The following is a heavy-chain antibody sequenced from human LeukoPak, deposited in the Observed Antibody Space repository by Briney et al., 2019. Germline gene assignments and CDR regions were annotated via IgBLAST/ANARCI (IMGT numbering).Heavy chain of an antibody. J-gene: IGHJ4*02. Sequence: NPSETLSLTCTVSGGSITSYYWTYIRQPAGKGLEWIGRIHSSGGTNYSPSLKSRVTMSLDTSKNQFSLNLSSVTAADTAIYYCARECSGTSIAARVFDSWGQGTLVTVSS. CDR1: GGSITSYY. CDR3: ARECSGTSIAARVFDS. D-gene: IGHD6-6*01. CDR2: IHSSGGT. V-gene: IGHV4-4*07.